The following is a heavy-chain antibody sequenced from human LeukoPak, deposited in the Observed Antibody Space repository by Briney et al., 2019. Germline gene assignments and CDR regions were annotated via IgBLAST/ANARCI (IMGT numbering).Heavy chain of an antibody. D-gene: IGHD5-18*01. J-gene: IGHJ6*02. CDR2: ISSSSSYI. CDR3: AKATADTAMVTGVVYYYYGMDV. CDR1: GFTFSSYS. Sequence: GGSLRLSCAASGFTFSSYSMNWVRQAPGKGLEWVSSISSSSSYIYYADSVKGRFTISRDNAKNSLYLQMNSLRAENTAVYYCAKATADTAMVTGVVYYYYGMDVWGQGTTVTVSS. V-gene: IGHV3-21*04.